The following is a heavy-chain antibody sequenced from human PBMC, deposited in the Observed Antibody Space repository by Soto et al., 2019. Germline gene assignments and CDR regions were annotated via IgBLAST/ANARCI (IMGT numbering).Heavy chain of an antibody. CDR3: ARNYIIYYDGSRAHYS. V-gene: IGHV3-48*03. CDR2: ISSGGKTT. D-gene: IGHD3-22*01. CDR1: GFTFSSFE. J-gene: IGHJ5*02. Sequence: PGGSLRLSCVASGFTFSSFEMNWVRQAPGKGLEWISYISSGGKTTYYADSVKGRFTISRDNAKNSLYLQMSSLRAEDAAVYYCARNYIIYYDGSRAHYSWGRGPLVTVSS.